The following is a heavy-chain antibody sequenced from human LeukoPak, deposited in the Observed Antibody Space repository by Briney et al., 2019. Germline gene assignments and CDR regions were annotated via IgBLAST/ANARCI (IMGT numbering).Heavy chain of an antibody. CDR3: ARATVTDYYYFGY. J-gene: IGHJ4*02. Sequence: KPGGSLRLSCAASGFTFSSYSMNWVRQAPGKGLQWVSSISSSGAKTYYADSVKGRFTISRDNAKNSLYLQMNSLRAEDTALYYCARATVTDYYYFGYWGQGTLVTVSS. V-gene: IGHV3-21*04. CDR2: ISSSGAKT. CDR1: GFTFSSYS. D-gene: IGHD4-17*01.